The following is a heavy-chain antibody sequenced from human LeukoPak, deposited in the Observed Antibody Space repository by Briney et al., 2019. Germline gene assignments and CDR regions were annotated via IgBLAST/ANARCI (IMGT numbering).Heavy chain of an antibody. CDR3: VAERYSDGCCWFDP. CDR2: IGLGSGDT. CDR1: GFTFSSST. J-gene: IGHJ5*02. D-gene: IGHD6-25*01. V-gene: IGHV1-58*01. Sequence: SVNVSCKTSGFTFSSSTVQWVRQARGQRLEWLGWIGLGSGDTKYAQRVQERLTLTRDMSTNTAYMELSSLRSEDTAVYYCVAERYSDGCCWFDPWGQGTLVTVSS.